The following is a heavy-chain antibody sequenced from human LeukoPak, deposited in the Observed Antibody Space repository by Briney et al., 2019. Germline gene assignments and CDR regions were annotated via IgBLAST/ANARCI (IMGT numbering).Heavy chain of an antibody. CDR1: GFTFRTSW. J-gene: IGHJ4*02. D-gene: IGHD5-12*01. Sequence: GGSLRLSCAASGFTFRTSWMHWVRQAPGKGLVWVSLIKNDGITTTYADSVKGRFPISRDNAMNTVSLQMNSLRAEDTAVYYCVRDVGYSAYDWGQGTLVTVSS. CDR2: IKNDGITT. V-gene: IGHV3-74*01. CDR3: VRDVGYSAYD.